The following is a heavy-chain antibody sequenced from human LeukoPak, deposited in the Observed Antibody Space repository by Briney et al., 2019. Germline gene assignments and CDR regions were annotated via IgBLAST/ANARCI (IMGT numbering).Heavy chain of an antibody. J-gene: IGHJ4*02. CDR1: GFTFSSYD. V-gene: IGHV3-13*04. CDR3: ARSSAYYFDY. CDR2: IGTAGDT. Sequence: GGSLRLSCAASGFTFSSYDMHWVRQATGKGLEWVSAIGTAGDTYYPGSVKGRFTISRENAKNSLYLQMNSLRDEDTAVYYCARSSAYYFDYWGQGTLVTVSS.